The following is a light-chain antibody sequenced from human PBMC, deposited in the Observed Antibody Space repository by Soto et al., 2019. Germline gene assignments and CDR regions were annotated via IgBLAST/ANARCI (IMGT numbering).Light chain of an antibody. CDR1: QSVNSNF. J-gene: IGKJ5*01. V-gene: IGKV3-20*01. CDR2: GAS. Sequence: EIVLTQSPGTLSLSPGERATLSCRASQSVNSNFLAWYQQKPGQAPRLLIYGASRRATGIPDRFSGSGSGTDFTLTISRLESEDFALYYCQHYDSSPSTFGQGTRLEIK. CDR3: QHYDSSPST.